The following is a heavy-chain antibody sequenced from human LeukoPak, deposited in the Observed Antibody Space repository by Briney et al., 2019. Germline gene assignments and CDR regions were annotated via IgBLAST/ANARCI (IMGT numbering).Heavy chain of an antibody. Sequence: GGSLRLSCAASGFTFSSYWMHWVRQAPGKGLVWVSRINSDGSSTSYADSVKGRFTISRDNAKNALYLQMNSLRAEDTAVYYCARANYYGSGRAAFDIWGQGTMVTVSS. CDR1: GFTFSSYW. D-gene: IGHD3-10*01. CDR3: ARANYYGSGRAAFDI. CDR2: INSDGSST. V-gene: IGHV3-74*01. J-gene: IGHJ3*02.